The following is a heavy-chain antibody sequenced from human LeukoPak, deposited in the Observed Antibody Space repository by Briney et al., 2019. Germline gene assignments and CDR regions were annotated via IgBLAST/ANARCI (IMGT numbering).Heavy chain of an antibody. CDR1: GFTVSSNY. V-gene: IGHV3-53*01. CDR3: ARGPQRVWAFDI. CDR2: IYSGGST. D-gene: IGHD5/OR15-5a*01. Sequence: GGSLRLSCAASGFTVSSNYMSWVRQAPGKGLEWVSVIYSGGSTYYADSVNGGFTISRDNSKNTLYLQMNSLRAEDTAVYYCARGPQRVWAFDIWGQGTMVTVSS. J-gene: IGHJ3*02.